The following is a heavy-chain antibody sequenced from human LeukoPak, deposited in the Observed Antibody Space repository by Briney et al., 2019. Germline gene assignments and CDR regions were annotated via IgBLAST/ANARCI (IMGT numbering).Heavy chain of an antibody. D-gene: IGHD6-6*01. V-gene: IGHV3-48*03. J-gene: IGHJ4*02. CDR1: GFTFSSYE. Sequence: GGSLRLSCAASGFTFSSYEMNWLRQAPGKGLEWVSHISSSSDTIYYGYSVKGQFTISRDNAKNSMYLQMNSLRAEDTAVYYCARGIAAATDYWGQGTLDTVSS. CDR2: ISSSSDTI. CDR3: ARGIAAATDY.